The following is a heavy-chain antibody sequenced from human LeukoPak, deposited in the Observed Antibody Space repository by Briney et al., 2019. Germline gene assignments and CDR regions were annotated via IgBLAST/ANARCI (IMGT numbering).Heavy chain of an antibody. CDR1: GDSVSSNSAA. Sequence: SQTLSLTCAISGDSVSSNSAAWNWIRQSPSRGLGWLGRTYYRSKWYNDYAVSVKSRITINPDTSKNQFSLQLNSVTPEDTAVYYCARGLIYYDSTLVTNWFDPWGQGTLVTVSS. J-gene: IGHJ5*02. CDR3: ARGLIYYDSTLVTNWFDP. D-gene: IGHD3-22*01. V-gene: IGHV6-1*01. CDR2: TYYRSKWYN.